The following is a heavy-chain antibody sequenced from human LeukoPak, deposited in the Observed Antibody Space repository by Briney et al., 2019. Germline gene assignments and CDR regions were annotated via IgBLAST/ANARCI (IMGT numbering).Heavy chain of an antibody. D-gene: IGHD1-26*01. J-gene: IGHJ3*02. CDR1: GYSISSGYY. V-gene: IGHV4-38-2*02. CDR3: ARDPTSSGSYYADAFDI. CDR2: IYHSGST. Sequence: SETLSLTCTVSGYSISSGYYWGWIRQPPGKGLEWIGSIYHSGSTYYNPSLKSRVTISVDTSKNQFSLKLSSVTAADTAVYYCARDPTSSGSYYADAFDIWGQGTMVTVSP.